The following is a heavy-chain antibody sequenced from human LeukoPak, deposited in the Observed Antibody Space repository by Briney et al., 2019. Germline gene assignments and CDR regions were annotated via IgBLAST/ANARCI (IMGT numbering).Heavy chain of an antibody. Sequence: SETLSLTCAVYGGSFSGYYWSWIRQPPGKGLEWIGEINHSRSTNYNPSLKSRVTISVDTSKNQFSLKLSSVTAADTAVYYCATSRDGYNEANDYWGQGTLVTVSS. CDR3: ATSRDGYNEANDY. CDR2: INHSRST. J-gene: IGHJ4*02. V-gene: IGHV4-34*01. D-gene: IGHD5-24*01. CDR1: GGSFSGYY.